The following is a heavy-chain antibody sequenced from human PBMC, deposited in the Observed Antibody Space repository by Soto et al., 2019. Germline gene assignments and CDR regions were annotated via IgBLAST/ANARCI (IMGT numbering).Heavy chain of an antibody. CDR1: GYSFTCYG. V-gene: IGHV1-18*01. CDR3: ARSGNGYDFSPLDY. D-gene: IGHD5-12*01. CDR2: ISTHNGNT. J-gene: IGHJ4*02. Sequence: QVQLVQSGAELGKPGASVKVSCKASGYSFTCYGFTWVRQAPGQGLEWMGWISTHNGNTNYAQKLQGRVTLTTDTSTSTAYMEIESLTSDDTAMYYCARSGNGYDFSPLDYWGQGTLVTVSS.